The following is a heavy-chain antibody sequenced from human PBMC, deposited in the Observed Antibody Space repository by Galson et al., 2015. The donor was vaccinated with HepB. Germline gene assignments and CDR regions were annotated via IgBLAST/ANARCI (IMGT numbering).Heavy chain of an antibody. CDR1: GDTFRRHT. D-gene: IGHD3-10*01. J-gene: IGHJ4*02. CDR2: IIPILDMT. CDR3: AGYYCGSKSYYDY. V-gene: IGHV1-69*02. Sequence: SVKVSCKASGDTFRRHTINWVRQAPGQGLEWMGRIIPILDMTNYAQNFQGRVTITADKSTTTAYMELSSLRSEDTAVYYCAGYYCGSKSYYDYWGQGTLVTVSS.